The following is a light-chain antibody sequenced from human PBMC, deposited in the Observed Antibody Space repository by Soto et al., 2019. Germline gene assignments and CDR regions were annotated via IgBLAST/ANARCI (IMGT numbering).Light chain of an antibody. Sequence: LTQPASVSGSPGQSISISCTGTSSVVGGYKYVSWYQQHPGKAPKLMIYDVSSRPSGVSNRFSGSKSGNTASLTISGLQAEDEADYYCSSYTSISLYVFGTGTKVTVL. V-gene: IGLV2-14*01. J-gene: IGLJ1*01. CDR1: SSVVGGYKY. CDR2: DVS. CDR3: SSYTSISLYV.